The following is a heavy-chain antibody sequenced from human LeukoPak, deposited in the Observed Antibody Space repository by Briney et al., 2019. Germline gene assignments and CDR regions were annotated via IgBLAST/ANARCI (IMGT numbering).Heavy chain of an antibody. V-gene: IGHV4-59*08. CDR1: GGSISSYY. Sequence: PSETLSLTCTVSGGSISSYYWSWIRQPPGKGLEWIGYIYYGGSTNYNPSLKSRVTISVDTSKNQFSLKLSSVTAADTAVYYCSSVVVTAIEYWGQGILVTVSS. CDR3: SSVVVTAIEY. CDR2: IYYGGST. J-gene: IGHJ4*02. D-gene: IGHD2-21*02.